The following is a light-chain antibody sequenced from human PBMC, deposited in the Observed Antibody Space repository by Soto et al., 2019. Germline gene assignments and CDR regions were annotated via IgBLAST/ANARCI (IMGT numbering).Light chain of an antibody. CDR3: SSYTSSSTYV. CDR1: SSDVGGYNY. V-gene: IGLV2-14*01. Sequence: QSVRTQPASVSGSPVRSISISCTGTSSDVGGYNYVSWYQQHPGKAPKLMIYDVSNRPSGVSKRFSGSKSGNTASLTISGLQAEDEADYYCSSYTSSSTYVFGPGTKATVL. J-gene: IGLJ1*01. CDR2: DVS.